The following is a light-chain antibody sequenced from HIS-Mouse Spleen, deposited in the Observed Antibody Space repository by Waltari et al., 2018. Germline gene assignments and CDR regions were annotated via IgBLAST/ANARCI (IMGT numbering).Light chain of an antibody. CDR3: YSTDSSGNHRV. V-gene: IGLV3-10*01. CDR1: ALSKKY. J-gene: IGLJ2*01. Sequence: SYELTQPPSVSVSPGQTARITCLGDALSKKYAYWYQQKSGQAPVVVIYEDSKRPSGIPERFSGSSSGTMATLTISGAQVEDEADYYCYSTDSSGNHRVFGGGTKLTVL. CDR2: EDS.